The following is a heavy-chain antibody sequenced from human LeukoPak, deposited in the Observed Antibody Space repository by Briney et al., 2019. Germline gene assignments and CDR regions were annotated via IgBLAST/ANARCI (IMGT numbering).Heavy chain of an antibody. CDR1: GGSISSYY. D-gene: IGHD3-22*01. J-gene: IGHJ3*02. V-gene: IGHV4-59*01. CDR2: IYYSGST. CDR3: ARRMYYYDSSGYYRVYAFDI. Sequence: SETLSLTCTVSGGSISSYYWSWIRQPPGKGLEWIGYIYYSGSTNYNPSLKSRVTISVNTSKNQSSLKLSSVTAADTAVYYCARRMYYYDSSGYYRVYAFDIWGQGTMVTVSS.